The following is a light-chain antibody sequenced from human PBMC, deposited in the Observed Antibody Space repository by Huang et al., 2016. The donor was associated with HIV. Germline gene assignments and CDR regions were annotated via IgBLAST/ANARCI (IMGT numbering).Light chain of an antibody. CDR1: QDIGTS. J-gene: IGKJ5*01. CDR2: GAS. Sequence: HLTQSPPSLSASVGDSVFISCRASQDIGTSLAWYQQRTGRAPKLLIAGASTLQTGVPARFSGDSAGPYFPLFINDLQPEEFATYYCQQLHAYPITFGQGTRLDIK. V-gene: IGKV1-13*02. CDR3: QQLHAYPIT.